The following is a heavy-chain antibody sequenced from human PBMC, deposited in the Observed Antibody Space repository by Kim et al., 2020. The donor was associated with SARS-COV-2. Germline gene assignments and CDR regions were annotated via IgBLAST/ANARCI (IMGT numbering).Heavy chain of an antibody. CDR2: ISWNSGSI. Sequence: GGSLRLSCAASGFTFDDYAMHWVRQAPGKGLEWVSGISWNSGSIGYADSVKGRFTISRDNAKNSLYLQMNSLRAEDTALHYCAKDDGNLGRYFDYWGQGTLVTVSS. J-gene: IGHJ4*02. CDR1: GFTFDDYA. V-gene: IGHV3-9*01. CDR3: AKDDGNLGRYFDY.